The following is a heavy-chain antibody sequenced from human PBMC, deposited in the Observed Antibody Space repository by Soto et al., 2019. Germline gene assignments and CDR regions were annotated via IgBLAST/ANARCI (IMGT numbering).Heavy chain of an antibody. CDR2: ISYDGSNK. J-gene: IGHJ3*02. V-gene: IGHV3-30*18. Sequence: QVQLVESGGGVVQPGRSLRLSCAASGFTFSSYGMHWVRQAPGKGLEWVAVISYDGSNKYYADSVKGRFTISRDNSKNTLSLQMNSLRAEDTAVYYCAKDPIYYGSGSGGAFDIWGQGTMVTVSS. CDR1: GFTFSSYG. D-gene: IGHD3-10*01. CDR3: AKDPIYYGSGSGGAFDI.